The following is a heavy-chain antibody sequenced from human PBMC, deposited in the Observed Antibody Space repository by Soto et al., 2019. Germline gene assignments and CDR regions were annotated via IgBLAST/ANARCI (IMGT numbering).Heavy chain of an antibody. CDR3: AKGSSTYSPYYFDY. V-gene: IGHV3-23*01. CDR1: GFTFSNYA. D-gene: IGHD3-10*01. CDR2: ITGGGDT. Sequence: PGGSLRLSCVASGFTFSNYAMSWVRQAPGKGLDWVSSITGGGDTYHADSVKGRLTISRDNSKNTLYLQMNGLRAEDTAVYYCAKGSSTYSPYYFDYWGQGTMGTVSS. J-gene: IGHJ4*02.